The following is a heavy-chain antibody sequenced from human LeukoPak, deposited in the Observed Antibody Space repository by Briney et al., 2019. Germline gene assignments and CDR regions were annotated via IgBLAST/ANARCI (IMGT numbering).Heavy chain of an antibody. V-gene: IGHV3-7*03. CDR2: IKQDGNEK. CDR3: AKPEIGRYFDWLLYFDY. D-gene: IGHD3-9*01. J-gene: IGHJ4*02. CDR1: GFIFSNYW. Sequence: PGGSLRLSCAASGFIFSNYWMNWVRQAPGKGLEWVTNIKQDGNEKYYVDSVKGRFTISRDNSKNTLYLQMNSLRAEDTAVYYCAKPEIGRYFDWLLYFDYWGQGTLVTVSS.